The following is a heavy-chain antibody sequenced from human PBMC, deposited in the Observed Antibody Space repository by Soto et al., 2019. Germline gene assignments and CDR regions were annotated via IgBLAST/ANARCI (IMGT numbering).Heavy chain of an antibody. CDR2: ISDSGVNT. CDR1: GLTFRNHA. V-gene: IGHV3-23*01. J-gene: IGHJ4*02. Sequence: PGGSLRLSCTPSGLTFRNHAMTWVRQAPDKGLERVSTISDSGVNTHYADSVTGRFPISRGNSRNTLYLQMNSLRDEDTAVYYCLYWVSAQLDYCGQGTVLTVSS. D-gene: IGHD2-8*01. CDR3: LYWVSAQLDY.